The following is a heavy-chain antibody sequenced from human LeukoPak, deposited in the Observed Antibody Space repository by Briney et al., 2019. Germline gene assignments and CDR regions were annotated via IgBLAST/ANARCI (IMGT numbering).Heavy chain of an antibody. J-gene: IGHJ5*01. D-gene: IGHD3-16*01. V-gene: IGHV3-23*01. CDR3: ATETLVLGGVAS. CDR2: ISGSHST. Sequence: PGGSLRLSCAASGFVFSSYAMNWVRQPPGKGLEWISGISGSHSTFYAASVKGRFTISSDTSKNTLYLQMNSLRGEDTAFYYCATETLVLGGVASWGQGSLVTVSS. CDR1: GFVFSSYA.